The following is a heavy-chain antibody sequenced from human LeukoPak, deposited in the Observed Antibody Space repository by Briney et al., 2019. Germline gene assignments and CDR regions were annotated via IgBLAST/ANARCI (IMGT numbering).Heavy chain of an antibody. D-gene: IGHD6-19*01. J-gene: IGHJ4*02. CDR1: GFTFSSYS. CDR3: ARVKKAVAGGDY. CDR2: ISSSSSYI. V-gene: IGHV3-21*01. Sequence: GESLRLSCAASGFTFSSYSMNWVRQAPGKGLEWVSSISSSSSYIYYADSVKGRFTISRDNAKNSLYLQMNSLRAEDTAVYYCARVKKAVAGGDYWGQGTLVTV.